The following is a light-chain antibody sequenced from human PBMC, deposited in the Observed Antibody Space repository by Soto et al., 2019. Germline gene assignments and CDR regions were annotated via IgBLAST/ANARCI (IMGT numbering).Light chain of an antibody. Sequence: QSVLTQPASVSGSPGQSITISCTGTSSDIGTYNLVSWYQHYPGKAPKLMIYEGIKRPSGVSNRFSGSKSGNTAFLTISGLQAEDEADYYCCSYAGSGTDNYVFGSGNKV. V-gene: IGLV2-23*01. CDR1: SSDIGTYNL. CDR3: CSYAGSGTDNYV. CDR2: EGI. J-gene: IGLJ1*01.